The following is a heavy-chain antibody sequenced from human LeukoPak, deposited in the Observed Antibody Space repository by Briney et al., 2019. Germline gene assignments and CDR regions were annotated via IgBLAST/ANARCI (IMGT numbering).Heavy chain of an antibody. J-gene: IGHJ4*02. Sequence: GGSLRLSCAASGFTFSSYAMSWVRQAPGKGLEWVSAISGSGGSTYYADSVKGRFTISRDNPKNTLYLQMNSLRAEDTAVYYCAKDRKVYGSGSYYSPLDYWGQGTLVTVS. CDR2: ISGSGGST. V-gene: IGHV3-23*01. D-gene: IGHD3-10*01. CDR1: GFTFSSYA. CDR3: AKDRKVYGSGSYYSPLDY.